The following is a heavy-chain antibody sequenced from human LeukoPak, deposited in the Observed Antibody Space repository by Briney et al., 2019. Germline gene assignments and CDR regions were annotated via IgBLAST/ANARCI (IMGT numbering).Heavy chain of an antibody. V-gene: IGHV4-59*01. CDR3: ARVEYGYCSGGSCYSGYFQH. D-gene: IGHD2-15*01. CDR1: GGSISSYY. Sequence: SETLSLTCTVSGGSISSYYWSWIRQPPGKGLEWIGYIYYSGSTNYNPSLKSRVTISVDTSKNQFSLKLSSVTAADTAVYYCARVEYGYCSGGSCYSGYFQHWGQGTLVTVSS. CDR2: IYYSGST. J-gene: IGHJ1*01.